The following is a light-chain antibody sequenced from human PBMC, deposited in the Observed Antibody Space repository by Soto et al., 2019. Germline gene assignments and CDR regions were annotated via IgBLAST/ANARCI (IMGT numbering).Light chain of an antibody. J-gene: IGLJ1*01. V-gene: IGLV1-44*01. CDR2: SNN. CDR3: AAWDASLGGFYV. Sequence: QSVLTQPPSASGTPGQRVTISCSGSRSSIGSNTANWYQHLPGTAPKLLIYSNNHRPSGVPDRFSASKTGASASLAISGLQSEDAGDYYCAAWDASLGGFYVFGTGTKLTVL. CDR1: RSSIGSNT.